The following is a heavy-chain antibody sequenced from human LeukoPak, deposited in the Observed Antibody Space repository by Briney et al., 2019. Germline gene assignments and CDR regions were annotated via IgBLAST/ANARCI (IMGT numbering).Heavy chain of an antibody. J-gene: IGHJ4*02. CDR3: ARDRATYYYDSSGYYQFDY. Sequence: ASVKVSCKASGGTFSSYVISWVRQAPGQGGEWMGGIIPIFGTANYAQKLQGRVTITADESTSTAYKEQSSLRSEDTDVYYCARDRATYYYDSSGYYQFDYWGQGTLVTVSS. V-gene: IGHV1-69*01. CDR1: GGTFSSYV. D-gene: IGHD3-22*01. CDR2: IIPIFGTA.